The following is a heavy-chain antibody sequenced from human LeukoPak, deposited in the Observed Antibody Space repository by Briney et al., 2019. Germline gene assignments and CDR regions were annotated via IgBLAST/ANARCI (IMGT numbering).Heavy chain of an antibody. D-gene: IGHD6-19*01. CDR3: AKVPQSSGWYYFDY. CDR1: GFTFSSYG. J-gene: IGHJ4*02. Sequence: GGSLRLSAAASGFTFSSYGMHWVPQAPGKGLEWVAIILYDGSNKYYADSVKGRFTISRDNSKNTLYLQMNSLRAEDTAVYYCAKVPQSSGWYYFDYWGQGTLVTVSS. CDR2: ILYDGSNK. V-gene: IGHV3-30*18.